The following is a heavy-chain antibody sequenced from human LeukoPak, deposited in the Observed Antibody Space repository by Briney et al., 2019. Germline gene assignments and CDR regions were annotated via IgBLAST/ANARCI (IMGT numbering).Heavy chain of an antibody. J-gene: IGHJ4*02. CDR3: ARDRLIAFGGVIVRGDY. CDR2: ISSGSRYI. V-gene: IGHV3-21*01. D-gene: IGHD3-16*02. Sequence: GGSLRLSCEASGFPFDSYTMNWVRQAPGKGLEWVSSISSGSRYIYYADSARGRFTISRDNAKNSVYLQMNSLRAEDTAMYYCARDRLIAFGGVIVRGDYWGRGSLVTVSS. CDR1: GFPFDSYT.